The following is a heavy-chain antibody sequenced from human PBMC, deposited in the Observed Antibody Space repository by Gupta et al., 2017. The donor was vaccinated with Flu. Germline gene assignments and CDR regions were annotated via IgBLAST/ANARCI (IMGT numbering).Heavy chain of an antibody. CDR1: GYTFTGYY. Sequence: QVQLVQSGAEVKKPGASVKVSCKASGYTFTGYYITWVRQAPGQGLEWMGWINPNSGGTNYAQKFQGRVTMTRDTSISTAYMELSRLRSDDTAVYYCASFIVVVPAATLEGDAFDIWGQGTMVTVSS. V-gene: IGHV1-2*02. J-gene: IGHJ3*02. CDR3: ASFIVVVPAATLEGDAFDI. D-gene: IGHD2-2*01. CDR2: INPNSGGT.